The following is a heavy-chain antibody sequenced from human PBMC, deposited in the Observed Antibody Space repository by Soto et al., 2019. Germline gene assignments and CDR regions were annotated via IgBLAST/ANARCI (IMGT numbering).Heavy chain of an antibody. V-gene: IGHV4-34*01. CDR2: INHSGST. D-gene: IGHD1-26*01. CDR1: GGSFSGYY. Sequence: PSETLSLTCAGYGGSFSGYYWSWIRQPPGKGLEWIGEINHSGSTNYNPSLKSRVTISVDTSKNQFSLKLSSVTAADTAVYYCARGRWGGSYLGYWGQGTLVTVSS. J-gene: IGHJ4*02. CDR3: ARGRWGGSYLGY.